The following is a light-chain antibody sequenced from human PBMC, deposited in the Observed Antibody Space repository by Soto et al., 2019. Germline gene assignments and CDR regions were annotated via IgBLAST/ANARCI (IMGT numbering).Light chain of an antibody. Sequence: IQLTQSPSSVSSSVGERVSITCRASQDIKTYLAWYQQKQGKAPKLLISVTFTLQSGVPSRFNGSGSGTDFTLTISRLQPEDFATYYCQHLNNYPPFTFGPGTKV. V-gene: IGKV1-9*01. CDR3: QHLNNYPPFT. CDR1: QDIKTY. CDR2: VTF. J-gene: IGKJ3*01.